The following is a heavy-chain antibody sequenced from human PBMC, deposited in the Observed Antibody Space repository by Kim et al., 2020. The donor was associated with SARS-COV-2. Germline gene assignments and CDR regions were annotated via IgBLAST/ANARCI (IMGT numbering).Heavy chain of an antibody. CDR1: GGSISSYY. CDR3: ALLGGYGGFDY. Sequence: SETLSLTCTVSGGSISSYYWSWIRQPPGKGLEWIGYIYYSGSTNYNPSLKSRVTISVDTSKNQFSLKLSSVTAADTAVYYCALLGGYGGFDYWGQGTLVTVSS. J-gene: IGHJ4*02. V-gene: IGHV4-59*13. CDR2: IYYSGST. D-gene: IGHD4-17*01.